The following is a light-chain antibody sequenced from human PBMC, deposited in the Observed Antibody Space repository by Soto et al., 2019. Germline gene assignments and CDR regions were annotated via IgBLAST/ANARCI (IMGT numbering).Light chain of an antibody. CDR3: QHYGSLVLT. J-gene: IGKJ3*01. Sequence: EIVLTQSPGTLSLSPGERATLSCRASQSVSSTYLAWYQQKPGQAPRLLIYGASSRATGIPDRFSGSGSGTDFTLTISRLEPEDFAVYYCQHYGSLVLTFGPGTNVDI. CDR2: GAS. V-gene: IGKV3-20*01. CDR1: QSVSSTY.